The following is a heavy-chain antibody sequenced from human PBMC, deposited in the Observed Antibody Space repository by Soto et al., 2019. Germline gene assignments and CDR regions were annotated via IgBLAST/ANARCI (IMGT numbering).Heavy chain of an antibody. J-gene: IGHJ4*02. CDR2: INSDGSST. CDR1: GFTFSSYW. CDR3: AKGLQDFDH. V-gene: IGHV3-74*01. Sequence: LRLSCAASGFTFSSYWMHWVRQAPGKGLVWVSRINSDGSSTSYADSVKGRFTISRDNAKNSLYLQMTSLRGEDTAVYYCAKGLQDFDHWGQGTPVTVSS.